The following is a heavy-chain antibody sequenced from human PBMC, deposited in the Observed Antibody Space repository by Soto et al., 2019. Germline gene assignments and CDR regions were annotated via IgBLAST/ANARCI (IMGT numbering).Heavy chain of an antibody. V-gene: IGHV1-69*02. Sequence: QVQLVQSGAEVQKPGSSVKVSCKASGGTFSSYTISWVRQAPGQGLEWMGRIIPILGIANYAQKFQGRVTITADKSTSTAYMELSSLRSEDTAVYYCARLGYCSGGSCGWFDPWGQGTLVTVSS. CDR1: GGTFSSYT. D-gene: IGHD2-15*01. CDR3: ARLGYCSGGSCGWFDP. J-gene: IGHJ5*02. CDR2: IIPILGIA.